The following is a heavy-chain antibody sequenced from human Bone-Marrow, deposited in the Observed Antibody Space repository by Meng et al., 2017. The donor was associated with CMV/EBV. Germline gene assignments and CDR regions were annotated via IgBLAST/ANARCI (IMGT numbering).Heavy chain of an antibody. J-gene: IGHJ4*02. V-gene: IGHV3-30*04. CDR3: ARDQVEAFDY. CDR2: ISYDGSNK. D-gene: IGHD2-15*01. CDR1: GYTFTNYD. Sequence: SCKASGYTFTNYDINWVRQAPGKGLEWVAVISYDGSNKYYADSVKGRFTISRDNSKNTLYLQMNSLRAEDTAVYYCARDQVEAFDYWGQGTLVTVSS.